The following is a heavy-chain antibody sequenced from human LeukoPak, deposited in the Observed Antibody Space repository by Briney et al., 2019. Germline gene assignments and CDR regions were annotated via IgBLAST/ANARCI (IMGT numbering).Heavy chain of an antibody. CDR3: ARDRDEEMALDY. CDR1: GYTFSDHG. Sequence: GGSLRLSCVASGYTFSDHGMHWVRQAPGKGLEWVAVISYDGSNKYYADSVKGRFTISRDNSKNTLYLQMNSLRAEDTAVYYCARDRDEEMALDYWGQGTLVTVSS. V-gene: IGHV3-30*19. D-gene: IGHD5-24*01. J-gene: IGHJ4*02. CDR2: ISYDGSNK.